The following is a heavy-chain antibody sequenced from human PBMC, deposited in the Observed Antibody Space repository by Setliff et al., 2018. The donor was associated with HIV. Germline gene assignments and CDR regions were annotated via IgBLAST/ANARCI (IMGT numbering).Heavy chain of an antibody. J-gene: IGHJ4*02. CDR3: AKDKLVGEPAYFDY. D-gene: IGHD1-26*01. CDR1: GFFFSDHY. V-gene: IGHV3-11*01. CDR2: ISFSGNTI. Sequence: LRLSCAVSGFFFSDHYMSWIRQAPGKGLEWVSYISFSGNTIYYRDSVRGRFTIARDNARNSLYLQMNSLKADDTAVYYCAKDKLVGEPAYFDYWGQGTLVTVSS.